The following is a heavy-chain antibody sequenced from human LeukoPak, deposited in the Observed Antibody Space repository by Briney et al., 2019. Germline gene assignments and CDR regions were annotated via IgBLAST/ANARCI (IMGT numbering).Heavy chain of an antibody. V-gene: IGHV3-53*01. Sequence: PGGSLRLSCAASGFTVSSIYMSWVRQAPGKGLEWVSVIYSGGSTHYADSVKGRFTISRDTSKNTLYLQMNSLRAEDTAVYYCARHCSSISCYRDALDIWGQGTMVTVSS. J-gene: IGHJ3*02. CDR2: IYSGGST. D-gene: IGHD2-2*01. CDR1: GFTVSSIY. CDR3: ARHCSSISCYRDALDI.